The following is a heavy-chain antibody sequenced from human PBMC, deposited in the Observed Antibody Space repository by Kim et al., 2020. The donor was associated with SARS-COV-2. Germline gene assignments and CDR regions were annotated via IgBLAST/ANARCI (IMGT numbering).Heavy chain of an antibody. CDR1: GFTFTNYW. V-gene: IGHV3-7*01. J-gene: IGHJ4*02. CDR3: AREDGVYTDDY. Sequence: GGSLRLSCAASGFTFTNYWMAWFRQAPGKGLEWVGNINQDGSVKYYVDSMDSMKGRFSVSRDNAKNSLYLHLNSLRAEDTAVYYCAREDGVYTDDYWGQGTLLTVSS. CDR2: INQDGSVK. D-gene: IGHD4-4*01.